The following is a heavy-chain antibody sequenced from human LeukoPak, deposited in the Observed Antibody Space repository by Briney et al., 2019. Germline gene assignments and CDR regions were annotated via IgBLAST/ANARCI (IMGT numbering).Heavy chain of an antibody. Sequence: PGGSLRLSCAASGFTFSNYAMSWVRQAPGKGLEYISAISASGGSTNYADSVQGRFTISRDNSRNTVYLQMNSLRAEDTAIYYCAKHEKNSKTWHIDYWGQGTLVTVSA. CDR1: GFTFSNYA. CDR3: AKHEKNSKTWHIDY. V-gene: IGHV3-23*01. D-gene: IGHD2/OR15-2a*01. CDR2: ISASGGST. J-gene: IGHJ4*02.